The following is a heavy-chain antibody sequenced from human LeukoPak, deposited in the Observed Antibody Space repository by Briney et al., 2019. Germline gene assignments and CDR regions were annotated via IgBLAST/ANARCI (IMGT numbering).Heavy chain of an antibody. V-gene: IGHV3-23*01. CDR1: GFTFSSYA. Sequence: GGSLRLSCAASGFTFSSYAMSWVCQAPGKGLEWVSAISGSGGSTYYADSVKGRFTISRDNSKNTLYLQMNSLRAEDTAVYYCAKGYCSGGSCWDAFDIWGQGTMVTVSS. D-gene: IGHD2-15*01. J-gene: IGHJ3*02. CDR2: ISGSGGST. CDR3: AKGYCSGGSCWDAFDI.